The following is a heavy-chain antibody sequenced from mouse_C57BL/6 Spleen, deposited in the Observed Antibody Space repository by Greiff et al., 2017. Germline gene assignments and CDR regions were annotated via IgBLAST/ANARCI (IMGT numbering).Heavy chain of an antibody. CDR1: GFTFSDYG. CDR3: ARTLTTVVDYYAMDY. CDR2: ISSGSSTI. Sequence: EVKLMESGGGLVKPGGSLKLSCAASGFTFSDYGMHWVRQAPEKGLEWVAYISSGSSTIYYADTVKGRFTISRDNAKNTLFLQMTSLRSEDTAMYYCARTLTTVVDYYAMDYWGQGTSVTVSS. V-gene: IGHV5-17*01. J-gene: IGHJ4*01. D-gene: IGHD1-1*01.